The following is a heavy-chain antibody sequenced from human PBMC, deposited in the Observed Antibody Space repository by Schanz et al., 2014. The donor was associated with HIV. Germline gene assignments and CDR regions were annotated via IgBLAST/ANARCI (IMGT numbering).Heavy chain of an antibody. CDR1: GGTFNSYA. CDR2: IDPNSGGT. V-gene: IGHV1-2*02. CDR3: ARDDPFDP. J-gene: IGHJ5*02. Sequence: QVQLVQSGAELKKPGSSVKVSCKASGGTFNSYAITWLRQAPGQGLDWMGWIDPNSGGTNYAQKFQARVTMTRDKSISTAYMELTRLRSDDTAVYYCARDDPFDPWGQGTLVTVSS.